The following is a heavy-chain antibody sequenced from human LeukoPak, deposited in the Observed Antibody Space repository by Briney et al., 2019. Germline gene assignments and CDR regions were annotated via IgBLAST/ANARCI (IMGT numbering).Heavy chain of an antibody. CDR3: ARARTGFDL. Sequence: PSETLSLTCTVSGGSISNDYWSWIRQPPGKGLECIGYIYYTGSTNYNPSLKSRVTISVDTSKNRLSLKLSSVAAADSAVYYCARARTGFDLWGQGALVTVSS. CDR2: IYYTGST. D-gene: IGHD1-1*01. V-gene: IGHV4-59*01. CDR1: GGSISNDY. J-gene: IGHJ5*02.